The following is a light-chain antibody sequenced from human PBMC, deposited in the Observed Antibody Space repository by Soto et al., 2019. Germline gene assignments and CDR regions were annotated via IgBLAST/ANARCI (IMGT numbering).Light chain of an antibody. CDR2: DAS. CDR1: QSVSSY. Sequence: EIVLTQSPATLSLSPGERATLSCRASQSVSSYLAWYQQKPGQAPRLLIYDASNRATGIPARFSGSGSGTDFTLTISSLEPEDFAVYYCQQRRSWPRAFGQGTKVEFQ. V-gene: IGKV3-11*01. CDR3: QQRRSWPRA. J-gene: IGKJ1*01.